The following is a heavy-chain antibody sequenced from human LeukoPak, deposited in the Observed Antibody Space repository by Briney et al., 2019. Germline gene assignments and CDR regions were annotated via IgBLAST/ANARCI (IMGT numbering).Heavy chain of an antibody. CDR3: AKSGRLYFDS. J-gene: IGHJ4*02. CDR2: IGGTTSNI. D-gene: IGHD1-26*01. CDR1: GFTFNTCA. V-gene: IGHV3-23*01. Sequence: GSLRLSCAASGFTFNTCAMAWVRQAPGKGLERVSTIGGTTSNIFYADSVKGRFTISRDNSRNTLYLQMNSLRAEDTVIYYCAKSGRLYFDSWGQGILVTVSS.